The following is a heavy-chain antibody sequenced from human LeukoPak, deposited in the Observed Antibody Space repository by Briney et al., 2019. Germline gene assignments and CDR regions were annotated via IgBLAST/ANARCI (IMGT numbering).Heavy chain of an antibody. V-gene: IGHV1-69*04. CDR3: ARDGPCEGGSRYSRLQ. CDR1: GGTFSSYA. J-gene: IGHJ4*02. Sequence: GASVKVSCKASGGTFSSYAISWVRQAPGQGLEWMGRIIPILGIANYAQKFQGRVTITADKSTSTAYMELSSLRSEDTAVYYCARDGPCEGGSRYSRLQWGQGTLVTVSS. CDR2: IIPILGIA. D-gene: IGHD2-15*01.